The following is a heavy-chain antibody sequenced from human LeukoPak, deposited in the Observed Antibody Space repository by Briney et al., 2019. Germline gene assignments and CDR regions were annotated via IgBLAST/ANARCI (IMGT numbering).Heavy chain of an antibody. D-gene: IGHD5-18*01. V-gene: IGHV4-34*01. J-gene: IGHJ4*02. CDR2: INHSGSS. Sequence: SETLSLTCAVYGGSFSGYYWSWIRQPPGKGLEWIGEINHSGSSNYNPSLKSRVTISVDASKNQFSLKLSSVTAADTAVYYCARTRGYSYGYFRFDYWGQGTLVTVSS. CDR1: GGSFSGYY. CDR3: ARTRGYSYGYFRFDY.